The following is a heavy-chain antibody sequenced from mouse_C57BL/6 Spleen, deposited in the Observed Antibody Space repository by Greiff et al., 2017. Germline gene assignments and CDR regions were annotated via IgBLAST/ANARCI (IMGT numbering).Heavy chain of an antibody. D-gene: IGHD1-1*01. CDR1: GYTFTSYW. J-gene: IGHJ1*03. CDR3: AIITTVVARYFDV. Sequence: QVQLQQPGAELVKPGASVKVSCKASGYTFTSYWMHWVKQRPGQGLEWIGRIHPSDSDTNYNQQFKGKATLTVDKSSSTAYMPLSSLTSEDSAVYYCAIITTVVARYFDVWGTGTTVTVSS. CDR2: IHPSDSDT. V-gene: IGHV1-74*01.